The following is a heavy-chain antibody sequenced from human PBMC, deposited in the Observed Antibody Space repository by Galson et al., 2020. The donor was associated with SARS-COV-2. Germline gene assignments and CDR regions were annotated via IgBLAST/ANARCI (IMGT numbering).Heavy chain of an antibody. D-gene: IGHD2-21*02. CDR2: INSSGST. J-gene: IGHJ4*02. CDR3: AREENFFLVTATRMCYFDY. CDR1: GGSFSGYY. Sequence: SETLSLTCAVYGGSFSGYYWSWIRQPPGKGLEWIGEINSSGSTNYNPSLKSRVTISVDTSKNHFSLKLSSVTAADTAVYYCAREENFFLVTATRMCYFDYWGRGTLATVSS. V-gene: IGHV4-34*01.